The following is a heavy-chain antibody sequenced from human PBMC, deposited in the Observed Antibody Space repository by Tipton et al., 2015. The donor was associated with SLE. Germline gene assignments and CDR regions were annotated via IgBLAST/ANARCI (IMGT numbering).Heavy chain of an antibody. V-gene: IGHV3-30*04. CDR3: ARDLILGAFDI. D-gene: IGHD3-16*01. CDR1: GFTFSRHA. CDR2: ISYDGSNK. Sequence: QVQLVQSGGGVVQPGRSLRLSCAASGFTFSRHAMHWVRQAPGKGLEWVALISYDGSNKFYADSMRGRFTISRDNSKNTLYLQMNSLRAEDTAMYYCARDLILGAFDIWGQGTMVTVSS. J-gene: IGHJ3*02.